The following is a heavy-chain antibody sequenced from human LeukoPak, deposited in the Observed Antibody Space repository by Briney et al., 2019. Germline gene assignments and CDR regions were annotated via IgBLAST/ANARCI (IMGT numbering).Heavy chain of an antibody. CDR2: ISYSGKT. Sequence: PSQTLSLTCTVSGGSISTGVYYWSGIRQHPGKGLGWIGYISYSGKTYHNPSLKGRVTISLDTSKNQLSLKLSSVTAADTAVYYCATLDLNLVRGVQDWGQGTLVTVSS. CDR3: ATLDLNLVRGVQD. J-gene: IGHJ4*02. D-gene: IGHD3-10*01. V-gene: IGHV4-31*03. CDR1: GGSISTGVYY.